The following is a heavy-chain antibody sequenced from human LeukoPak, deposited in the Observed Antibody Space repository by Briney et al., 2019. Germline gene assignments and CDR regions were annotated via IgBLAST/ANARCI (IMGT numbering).Heavy chain of an antibody. V-gene: IGHV5-51*01. CDR1: GSRFTSYW. J-gene: IGHJ4*02. CDR3: ARPNYYDSRGGFDY. Sequence: GGSLEISCQGSGSRFTSYWIGWVRRLPGKGLEGMGIIYPGDSDTRYSPSFQGQVNISSDKSISTAYLQWSSLKASDTAMYYCARPNYYDSRGGFDYWGQGTLVTVSS. D-gene: IGHD3-22*01. CDR2: IYPGDSDT.